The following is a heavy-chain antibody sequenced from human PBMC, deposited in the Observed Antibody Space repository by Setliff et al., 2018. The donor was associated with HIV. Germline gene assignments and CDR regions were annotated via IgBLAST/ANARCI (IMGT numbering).Heavy chain of an antibody. CDR3: ARVLFQYDTSGHAWYFDY. V-gene: IGHV3-20*04. CDR2: INWNGDTT. Sequence: GESLKISCAASGFTFDDYAFSWVRQTPRRGLEWVSGINWNGDTTGYGDSVKGRFTISRDNAKNSLYLQMTGLTAEDTALYYCARVLFQYDTSGHAWYFDYWGQGIVVTVSS. D-gene: IGHD3-22*01. CDR1: GFTFDDYA. J-gene: IGHJ4*02.